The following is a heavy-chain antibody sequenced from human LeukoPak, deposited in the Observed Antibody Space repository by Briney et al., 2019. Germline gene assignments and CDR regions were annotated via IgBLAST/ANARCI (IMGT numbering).Heavy chain of an antibody. CDR2: ISNGGGII. D-gene: IGHD3-3*01. CDR1: GLPFSSYS. J-gene: IGHJ4*02. Sequence: PGGSLRLSCAASGLPFSSYSMNWVRQAPGKGLEWLSYISNGGGIIYYADSVKGRFTISRDNAKNSLYLQMNSLRAEDTALYYCARADPYEDWGQGTLVTVSS. CDR3: ARADPYED. V-gene: IGHV3-21*05.